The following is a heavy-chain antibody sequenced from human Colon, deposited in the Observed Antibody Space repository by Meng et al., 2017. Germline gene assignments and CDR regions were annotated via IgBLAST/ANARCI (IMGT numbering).Heavy chain of an antibody. D-gene: IGHD3-16*01. V-gene: IGHV4-61*08. Sequence: QVQVQESGPGLVRPSETLSPICPGSGASVRSPDHQWGWVRQPPGKGLEWIGYARIDYANTNYNPSLKSRVNVSLDTSKNQFSLNVRSVTAADTAVYYCARDYWGSLDFWGQGILVTVSS. J-gene: IGHJ4*02. CDR2: ARIDYANT. CDR3: ARDYWGSLDF. CDR1: GASVRSPDHQ.